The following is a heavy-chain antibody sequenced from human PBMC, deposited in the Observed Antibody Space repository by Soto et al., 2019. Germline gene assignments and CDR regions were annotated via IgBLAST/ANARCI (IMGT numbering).Heavy chain of an antibody. V-gene: IGHV5-51*01. D-gene: IGHD3-10*01. CDR1: GYSFTTYW. Sequence: GESLKISCKASGYSFTTYWIGWVRQMPGKGPEWMGIIYPGDSDTRYSPSFQGQVIISADKSISTAYLQWTSLKASDTAMYYCARHGETGYYGMDVWGQGTTVTVSS. J-gene: IGHJ6*02. CDR2: IYPGDSDT. CDR3: ARHGETGYYGMDV.